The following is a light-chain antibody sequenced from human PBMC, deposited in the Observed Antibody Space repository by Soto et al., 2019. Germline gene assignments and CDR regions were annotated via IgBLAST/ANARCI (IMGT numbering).Light chain of an antibody. J-gene: IGKJ1*01. V-gene: IGKV3-11*01. CDR3: QQYNNWPPWT. CDR1: QSISSY. Sequence: ETFLTQSPATLSLSPGDRATLSCRASQSISSYLAWYQQKPGQAPRLLIYDASNRATGIPARFSGSGSGTDFTLTISSLQSEDFAVYYCQQYNNWPPWTFGQGTKVDIK. CDR2: DAS.